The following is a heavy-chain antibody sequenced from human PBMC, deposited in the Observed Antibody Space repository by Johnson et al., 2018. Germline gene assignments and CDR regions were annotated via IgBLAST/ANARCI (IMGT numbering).Heavy chain of an antibody. CDR2: IYYSGST. CDR3: ARHSLPYSSRNYGMDV. CDR1: GGSISSSSYY. Sequence: QVQLQESGPGLVKPSETLSLTCTVSGGSISSSSYYWGWIRQPPWKGLEWIGSIYYSGSTYYNPSLKSRVTISVDTSKNQFSLKLSSVTAADTAVYYCARHSLPYSSRNYGMDVWGQGTTVTGSS. J-gene: IGHJ6*02. V-gene: IGHV4-39*01. D-gene: IGHD6-13*01.